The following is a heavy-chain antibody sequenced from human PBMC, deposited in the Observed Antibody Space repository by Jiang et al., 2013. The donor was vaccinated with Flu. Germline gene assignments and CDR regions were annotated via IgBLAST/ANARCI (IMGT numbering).Heavy chain of an antibody. J-gene: IGHJ4*02. D-gene: IGHD3-22*01. CDR2: ISGRDDST. CDR3: AKDFTSFYDSSGYYYFDY. V-gene: IGHV3-23*01. Sequence: VSVISGRDDSTFYADSVKGRFTISRDNSKNTVYLRMNSLRADDTAVYYCAKDFTSFYDSSGYYYFDYWGQGTLVTVSS.